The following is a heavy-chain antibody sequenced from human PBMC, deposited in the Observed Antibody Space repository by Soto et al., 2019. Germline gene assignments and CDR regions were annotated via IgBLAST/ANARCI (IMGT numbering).Heavy chain of an antibody. Sequence: ASVKVSCKASGGTFSSYAISWVRQAPGQGLEWMGGIIPIFGTANYAQKFQGRVTITADKSTSTAYMELSSLRSEDTAVYYCARELRYCSGGSCYYYFDYWGQGTLVTVSS. CDR1: GGTFSSYA. CDR2: IIPIFGTA. J-gene: IGHJ4*01. D-gene: IGHD2-15*01. V-gene: IGHV1-69*06. CDR3: ARELRYCSGGSCYYYFDY.